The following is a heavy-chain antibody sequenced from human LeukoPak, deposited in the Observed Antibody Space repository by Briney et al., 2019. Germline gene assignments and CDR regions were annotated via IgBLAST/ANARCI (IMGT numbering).Heavy chain of an antibody. D-gene: IGHD3-22*01. CDR2: INTNTGNP. CDR3: AREGTVYYDNSGYWQEY. Sequence: ASVKVSCKASGYTFTSYAMNWVRQAPGQGLEWMGWINTNTGNPTYAQGFTGRFVFSLDTSVSTAYLQISSLKAEDTAVYYCAREGTVYYDNSGYWQEYWGQGTLVTVSS. J-gene: IGHJ4*02. V-gene: IGHV7-4-1*02. CDR1: GYTFTSYA.